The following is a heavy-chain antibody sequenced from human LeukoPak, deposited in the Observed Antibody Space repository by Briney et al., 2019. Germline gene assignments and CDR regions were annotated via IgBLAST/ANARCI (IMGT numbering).Heavy chain of an antibody. Sequence: PGGSLRLSCAASGFTFSSYGMHWVRQAPGKGLEWVAVISYDGSNKYYADSVKGRFTISRDNSKNTLYLQMNSLRAEDTAVYYCAKHFRDSSGTDAFDIWGQGTMVTVSS. CDR2: ISYDGSNK. J-gene: IGHJ3*02. CDR1: GFTFSSYG. V-gene: IGHV3-30*18. D-gene: IGHD3-22*01. CDR3: AKHFRDSSGTDAFDI.